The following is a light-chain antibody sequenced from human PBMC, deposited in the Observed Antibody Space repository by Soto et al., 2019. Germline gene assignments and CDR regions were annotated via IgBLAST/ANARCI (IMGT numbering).Light chain of an antibody. V-gene: IGKV3-11*01. Sequence: EIVLTQSPATLSLSPGERATLSCRASQSVSSYLAWYQQKPGQAPRLLIYVASNRATGIPARFSGSGSGTDFTLTISSREPEDFAVYYCQQRSNWPPSTFGQGTRLEIK. CDR1: QSVSSY. CDR3: QQRSNWPPST. J-gene: IGKJ5*01. CDR2: VAS.